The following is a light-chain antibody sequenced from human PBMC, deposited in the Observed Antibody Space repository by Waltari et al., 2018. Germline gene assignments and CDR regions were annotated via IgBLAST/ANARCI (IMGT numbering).Light chain of an antibody. CDR3: QHYANFPLT. CDR2: DAS. V-gene: IGKV1-33*01. J-gene: IGKJ4*01. Sequence: DVQMTQSPSSLSASMGDRVTITCQASQDIFTYLNWYHQRQGKAPNVLIYDASKLETGVPSRFSGSGSGTHVNCTIRSLQPEDVGTYYCQHYANFPLTFGGGTKVEI. CDR1: QDIFTY.